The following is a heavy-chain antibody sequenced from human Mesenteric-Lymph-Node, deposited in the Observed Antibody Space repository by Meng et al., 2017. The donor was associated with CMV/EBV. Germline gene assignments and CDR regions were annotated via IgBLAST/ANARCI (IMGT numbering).Heavy chain of an antibody. CDR2: IYWDDDK. Sequence: QITLKESGPTLVKPTQTLTLTCTFSWFSLSTSGVGVGWSRQPPGKALEWLALIYWDDDKRYSPSLKSRLTITKDTSKNQVVLTMTNMDPVDTATYYCAHSSGIAAAGPFYFDYWGQGTLVTVSS. CDR1: WFSLSTSGVG. D-gene: IGHD6-13*01. V-gene: IGHV2-5*02. CDR3: AHSSGIAAAGPFYFDY. J-gene: IGHJ4*02.